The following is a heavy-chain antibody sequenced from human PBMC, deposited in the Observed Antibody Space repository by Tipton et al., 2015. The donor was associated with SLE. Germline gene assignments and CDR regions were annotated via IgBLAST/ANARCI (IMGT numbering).Heavy chain of an antibody. D-gene: IGHD3-10*01. Sequence: TLSLTCTVSGGPISSSTYYWGWVRQPPGKGLEWSGSVYYSGGTYYNPSLESRITISIDTSKNQFSLRLNSVTAADTAVYYCARKYASGSSFLDYWGQGTLVTVSS. CDR1: GGPISSSTYY. CDR2: VYYSGGT. V-gene: IGHV4-39*01. CDR3: ARKYASGSSFLDY. J-gene: IGHJ4*02.